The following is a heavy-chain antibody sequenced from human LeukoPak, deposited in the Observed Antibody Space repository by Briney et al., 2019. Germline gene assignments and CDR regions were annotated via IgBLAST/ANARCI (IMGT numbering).Heavy chain of an antibody. CDR1: GGSITSGSYY. D-gene: IGHD3-22*01. CDR3: ARSPNYYDSSGIGDDAFDI. V-gene: IGHV4-61*02. J-gene: IGHJ3*02. Sequence: SETLSLTCTVSGGSITSGSYYWSWIRQPAGKGLEWIGRVYPSGSTNYNPSLKSRVTMSVDTSKNQFSLKLSSVTAADTAVYYCARSPNYYDSSGIGDDAFDIWGQGTMVTVSS. CDR2: VYPSGST.